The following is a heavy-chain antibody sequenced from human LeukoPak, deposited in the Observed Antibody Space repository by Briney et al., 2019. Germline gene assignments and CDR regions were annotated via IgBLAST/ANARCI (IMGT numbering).Heavy chain of an antibody. D-gene: IGHD2-21*01. J-gene: IGHJ4*02. CDR2: FYPANSDT. V-gene: IGHV5-51*01. Sequence: LGESLKISCKGSGYTFTNYWIAWVRQMPGEGLEGVGIFYPANSDTRYSLSFQGQVTMSADKSINTAYLQWRSLKASDTAMYYCARRYDNTGYSDYWGQGNLVTVSS. CDR1: GYTFTNYW. CDR3: ARRYDNTGYSDY.